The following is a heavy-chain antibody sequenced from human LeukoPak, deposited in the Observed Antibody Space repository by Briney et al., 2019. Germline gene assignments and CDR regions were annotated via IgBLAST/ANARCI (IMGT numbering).Heavy chain of an antibody. J-gene: IGHJ4*02. CDR2: INPNGGGT. V-gene: IGHV1-2*06. CDR3: ARDLPSTSNWELDY. D-gene: IGHD7-27*01. Sequence: GASVKVSCKASGYTFTDYYIHWVRQAPGQGLEWMGRINPNGGGTNDAQNSHGRVTMTRDTSISTAYMELSRLRSDDTAVYYCARDLPSTSNWELDYWGQGTLVTVSS. CDR1: GYTFTDYY.